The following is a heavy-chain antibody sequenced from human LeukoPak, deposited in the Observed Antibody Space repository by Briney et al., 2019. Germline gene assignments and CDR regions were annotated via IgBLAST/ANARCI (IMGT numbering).Heavy chain of an antibody. Sequence: SGTLSLTCAVSGGPISSSNWWSWVRQPPGKGLEWIGEIYHSGSTNYNPSLKSRVTISVDKSKNQFSLKLSSVTAADTAVYYCARDLDCSGGSCYSAGAFDIWGQGTMVTVSS. CDR3: ARDLDCSGGSCYSAGAFDI. D-gene: IGHD2-15*01. V-gene: IGHV4-4*02. J-gene: IGHJ3*02. CDR2: IYHSGST. CDR1: GGPISSSNW.